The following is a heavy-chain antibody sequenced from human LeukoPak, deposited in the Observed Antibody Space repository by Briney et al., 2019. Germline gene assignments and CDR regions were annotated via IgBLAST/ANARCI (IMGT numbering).Heavy chain of an antibody. J-gene: IGHJ4*02. CDR2: IKQDGSEK. V-gene: IGHV3-7*01. CDR1: GFTFGSYW. Sequence: GGSLRLSCAASGFTFGSYWMSWVRQAPGKGLEWVANIKQDGSEKYYVDCVKGRFTISRDNAKNSLYLQMNNLRAEDTAVYYCARDVGYFRFEYWGQGTLVTVSS. D-gene: IGHD5-18*01. CDR3: ARDVGYFRFEY.